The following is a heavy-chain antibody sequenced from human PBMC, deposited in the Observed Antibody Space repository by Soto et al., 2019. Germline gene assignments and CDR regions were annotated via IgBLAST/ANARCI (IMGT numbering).Heavy chain of an antibody. CDR2: ISYDGSNK. Sequence: PGGSLRLSCAASGFTISSYDMHWVRQAPGKGLEWVAVISYDGSNKYYADSVKGRFTISRDNSKNTLYLQMNSLRAEDTAVYYCAKEIRVKEWEQPPHYWGQGTLVTVSS. V-gene: IGHV3-30*18. J-gene: IGHJ4*02. D-gene: IGHD1-26*01. CDR1: GFTISSYD. CDR3: AKEIRVKEWEQPPHY.